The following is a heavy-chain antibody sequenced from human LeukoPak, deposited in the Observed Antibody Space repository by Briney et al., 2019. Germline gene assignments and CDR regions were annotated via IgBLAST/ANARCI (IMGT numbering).Heavy chain of an antibody. V-gene: IGHV3-23*01. CDR3: ALEITMIVVVPDWFDP. Sequence: PGGSLRLSCAASGFTFSSYAMSWVRQAPGKGLEWVSAISGSGGSTYYADSMKGRFTITRDNSKNTLYLQMNSLRAEDTAVYYCALEITMIVVVPDWFDPWGQGTLVTVSS. CDR1: GFTFSSYA. D-gene: IGHD3-22*01. J-gene: IGHJ5*02. CDR2: ISGSGGST.